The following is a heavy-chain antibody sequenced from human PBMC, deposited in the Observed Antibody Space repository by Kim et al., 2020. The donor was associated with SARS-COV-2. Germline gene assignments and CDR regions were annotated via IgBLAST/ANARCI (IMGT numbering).Heavy chain of an antibody. D-gene: IGHD5-18*01. CDR3: ARQSAMVKYLDY. CDR1: GGSISSSSYY. CDR2: IYYSGST. V-gene: IGHV4-39*01. J-gene: IGHJ4*02. Sequence: SETLSLTCTVSGGSISSSSYYWGWIRQPPGKGLEWIGSIYYSGSTYYNPSLKSRVTISVDTSKNQFSLKLSSVTAADTAVYYCARQSAMVKYLDYWGQGTLVTVSS.